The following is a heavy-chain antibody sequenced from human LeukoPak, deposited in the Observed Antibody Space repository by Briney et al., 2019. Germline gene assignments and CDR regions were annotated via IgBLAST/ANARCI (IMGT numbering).Heavy chain of an antibody. CDR3: ARYRGASGYHFDY. CDR1: GGSFSGYY. CDR2: INHSGST. Sequence: SSGTLSLTCAVYGGSFSGYYWSWIRQPPGKGLEWIGEINHSGSTNYNPSLKSRVTISLDKSKNQFSLKLYSVTAADTAVYYCARYRGASGYHFDYWGQGTLVTVSS. D-gene: IGHD5-12*01. J-gene: IGHJ4*02. V-gene: IGHV4-34*01.